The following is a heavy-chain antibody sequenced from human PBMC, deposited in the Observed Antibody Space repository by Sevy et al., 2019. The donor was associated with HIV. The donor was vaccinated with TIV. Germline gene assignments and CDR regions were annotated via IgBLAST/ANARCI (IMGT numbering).Heavy chain of an antibody. V-gene: IGHV3-15*07. CDR2: IKSKTDGGTI. Sequence: GGSLRLSCAASGFTFSNAWMNWVRQAPGKGLEWVGRIKSKTDGGTIDSAAPLKGRFTISRDDSKNTLYLQMNSLKTEDTAVYYCTTDLSAPIAECNYGSEYYYGMDVWGQGTTVTVSS. J-gene: IGHJ6*02. CDR3: TTDLSAPIAECNYGSEYYYGMDV. CDR1: GFTFSNAW. D-gene: IGHD3-10*01.